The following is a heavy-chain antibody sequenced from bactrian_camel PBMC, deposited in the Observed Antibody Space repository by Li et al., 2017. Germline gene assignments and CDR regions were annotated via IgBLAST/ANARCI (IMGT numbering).Heavy chain of an antibody. CDR1: GFNFSAYC. CDR3: AADLNNGCGTWLRNPTKLLSTY. V-gene: IGHV3S6*01. Sequence: HVQLVESGGGSVRVGGSLRLSCATSGFNFSAYCMGWFRQAPDQEREGVAGIESDGSASYADSVKGRFTISRDNARNTLTLYLEMISLKPDDTAIYYCAADLNNGCGTWLRNPTKLLSTYWGQGTQVTVS. J-gene: IGHJ4*01. CDR2: IESDGSA. D-gene: IGHD2*01.